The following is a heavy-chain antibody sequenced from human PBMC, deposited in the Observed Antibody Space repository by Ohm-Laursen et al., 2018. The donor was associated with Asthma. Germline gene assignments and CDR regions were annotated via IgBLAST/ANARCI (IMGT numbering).Heavy chain of an antibody. V-gene: IGHV3-9*01. CDR3: AVSIYAYGEGAY. CDR1: GFTFDDYA. Sequence: SLRLSCAASGFTFDDYAMHWVRQAPGKGLEWVSGISWNSGNIGYADSVKGRFTISRDNAKNSLYLQMNSLRAEDTAFYYCAVSIYAYGEGAYRGQGTLVTVSS. D-gene: IGHD3-10*01. J-gene: IGHJ4*02. CDR2: ISWNSGNI.